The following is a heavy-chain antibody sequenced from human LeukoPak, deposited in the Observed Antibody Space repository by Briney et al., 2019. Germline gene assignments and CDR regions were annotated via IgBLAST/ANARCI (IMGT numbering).Heavy chain of an antibody. CDR3: ARVGVVVPAPPDY. CDR2: INSDRSST. V-gene: IGHV3-74*01. Sequence: GGSLRLSCAASGFTFSSYWMHWVRHAPGKGLVWVSRINSDRSSTSYADSVKGRFTISRDNAKNTLYLQMNSLRAEDTAVYYCARVGVVVPAPPDYWGQGTLVTVSS. J-gene: IGHJ4*02. CDR1: GFTFSSYW. D-gene: IGHD2-2*01.